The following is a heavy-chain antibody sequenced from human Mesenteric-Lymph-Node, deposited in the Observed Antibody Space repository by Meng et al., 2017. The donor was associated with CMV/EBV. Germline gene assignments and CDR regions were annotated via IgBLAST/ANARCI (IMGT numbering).Heavy chain of an antibody. CDR1: GGSISSSNSY. CDR2: IYYSGST. J-gene: IGHJ6*02. V-gene: IGHV4-39*07. D-gene: IGHD5-12*01. CDR3: ARDPGAVGGYRSAGMDV. Sequence: SETLSLTCSVSGGSISSSNSYWGWVRQPPGKGLEWVGNIYYSGSTYYNPSLNSRVTISVDTSKNQFSLKLSSVTAADTAVYYCARDPGAVGGYRSAGMDVWGQGTTVTVSS.